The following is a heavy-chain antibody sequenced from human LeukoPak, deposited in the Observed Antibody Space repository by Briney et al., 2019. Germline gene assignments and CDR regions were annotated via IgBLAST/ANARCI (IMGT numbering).Heavy chain of an antibody. J-gene: IGHJ6*03. D-gene: IGHD6-19*01. CDR3: ARVWTGQWPPHYYYMDV. CDR1: GFTFSSYG. Sequence: GGSLRLSCAASGFTFSSYGMHWVRQAPGKGLEWVSYISSLSGTIDYADSVKGRFIISRDNAQNSLYLQMNSLRAEDTAVYYCARVWTGQWPPHYYYMDVWGKGTTVTISS. CDR2: ISSLSGTI. V-gene: IGHV3-48*01.